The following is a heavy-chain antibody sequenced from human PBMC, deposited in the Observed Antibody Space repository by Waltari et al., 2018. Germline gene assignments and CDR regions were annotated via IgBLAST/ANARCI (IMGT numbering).Heavy chain of an antibody. CDR2: INQDGSGE. J-gene: IGHJ4*02. CDR3: QRGDY. Sequence: EVQLVESGGGLVQPEGSLRLSCAAYGFTFSNFWMSWPRQASGKGLEWVANINQDGSGEYYVDSVKGRFTISRDNARNSLYLQMNSLRAEDTAVYYCQRGDYWGQGTLVTVSS. CDR1: GFTFSNFW. V-gene: IGHV3-7*04.